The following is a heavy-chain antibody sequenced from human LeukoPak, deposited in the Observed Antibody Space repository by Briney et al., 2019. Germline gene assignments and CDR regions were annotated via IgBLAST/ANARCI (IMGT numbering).Heavy chain of an antibody. CDR3: ARGGSRWFDY. D-gene: IGHD6-13*01. Sequence: GGSLRLSCAASGFSFSSYWMSWVRQAPGKGLEWVANIREDGSEKNYVDSVKGRVTISRDNAKNSLYLQMNSLRGEDTAVYYCARGGSRWFDYWGQGILVTVSS. CDR1: GFSFSSYW. J-gene: IGHJ4*02. CDR2: IREDGSEK. V-gene: IGHV3-7*04.